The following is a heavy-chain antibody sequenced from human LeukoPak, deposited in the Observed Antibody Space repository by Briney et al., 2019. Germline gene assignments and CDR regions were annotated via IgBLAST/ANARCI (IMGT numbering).Heavy chain of an antibody. D-gene: IGHD2-2*01. CDR1: GYTFTNYG. V-gene: IGHV1-69*13. CDR3: ADAGGYCSSTSCFGREVEAFDI. J-gene: IGHJ3*02. CDR2: IIPIFGTA. Sequence: SVKVSCKASGYTFTNYGISWVRQAPGQGLEWMGGIIPIFGTANYAQKFQGGVTITADESTSTAYMELSSLRSEDTAVYYCADAGGYCSSTSCFGREVEAFDIWGQGTMVTVSS.